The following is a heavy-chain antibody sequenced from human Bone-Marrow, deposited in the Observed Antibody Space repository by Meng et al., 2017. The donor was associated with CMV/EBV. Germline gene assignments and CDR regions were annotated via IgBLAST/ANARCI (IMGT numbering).Heavy chain of an antibody. CDR1: GGSISSSNW. CDR3: VRECTSSSSTINPSFDY. D-gene: IGHD5/OR15-5a*01. V-gene: IGHV4-4*02. Sequence: SETLSLTCAVFGGSISSSNWWSWVRQSPGKGLEWIGEIYHSGSTNYNPSLKSRVTISLDKSKNQVSLKVTSVTAAHTAVYYCVRECTSSSSTINPSFDYWGQGNLVTVSS. J-gene: IGHJ4*02. CDR2: IYHSGST.